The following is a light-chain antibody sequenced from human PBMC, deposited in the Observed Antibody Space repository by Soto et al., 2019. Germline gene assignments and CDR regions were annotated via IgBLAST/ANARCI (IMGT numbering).Light chain of an antibody. V-gene: IGLV1-47*01. CDR3: AAWDDSLSGRGV. CDR2: RNN. CDR1: SSSIGSNY. Sequence: SVLTQPPSASGTPGQRVTISCSGSSSSIGSNYVYWYQQLPGTAPKLLIYRNNQRPSGVPGRFSGSKSGTSASLAISGLRSEDEADYYCAAWDDSLSGRGVFGGGTQLTVL. J-gene: IGLJ2*01.